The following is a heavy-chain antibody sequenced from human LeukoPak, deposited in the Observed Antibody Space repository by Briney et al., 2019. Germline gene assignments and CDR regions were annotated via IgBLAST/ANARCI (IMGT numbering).Heavy chain of an antibody. CDR2: IYHSGST. V-gene: IGHV4-38-2*02. CDR3: VGYSYGPN. D-gene: IGHD5-18*01. Sequence: SETLSLTCTVSGYSISSGYYWGWIRQPPGKGLEWIGSIYHSGSTYYNPSLKSRVTISVDTSKNQFSLKLSSVTAADTAVYYCVGYSYGPNWGQGTLVTVSS. CDR1: GYSISSGYY. J-gene: IGHJ4*02.